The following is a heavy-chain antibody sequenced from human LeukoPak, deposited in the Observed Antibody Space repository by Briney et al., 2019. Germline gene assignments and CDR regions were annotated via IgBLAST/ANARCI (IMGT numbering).Heavy chain of an antibody. CDR1: GFTFSSYS. D-gene: IGHD6-19*01. CDR2: INGDGRST. Sequence: GASLRLSCAASGFTFSSYSLHWVRQTPGKGLVWVSRINGDGRSTSYADSAKGRFTISRDNAKNTLYLQMNSLRAEDTAVYCCARGTSGWVFLLWGEGTPVTVSS. V-gene: IGHV3-74*01. J-gene: IGHJ1*01. CDR3: ARGTSGWVFLL.